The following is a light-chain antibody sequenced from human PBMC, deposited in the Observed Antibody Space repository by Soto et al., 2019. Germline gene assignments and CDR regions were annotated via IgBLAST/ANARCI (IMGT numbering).Light chain of an antibody. V-gene: IGKV3-20*01. Sequence: EIVLTQSAVTLSLCPGERATLSCTASQSVSSYLAWYQQKPGQAPRLLMHGASSRATGIPDRFSGSGSGADFTLTISRVEPEDFAVYYCQHYGTSPEVTFGQGTRLEIK. CDR2: GAS. CDR1: QSVSSY. J-gene: IGKJ5*01. CDR3: QHYGTSPEVT.